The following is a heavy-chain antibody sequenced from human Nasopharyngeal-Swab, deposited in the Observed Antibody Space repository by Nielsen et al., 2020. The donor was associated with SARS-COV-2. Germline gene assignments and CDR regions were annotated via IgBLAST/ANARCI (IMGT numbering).Heavy chain of an antibody. Sequence: SVKVSCKASGGTFSSYAISWVRQAPGQGLEWMGGIIPIFGTANYAQKFQGRVTITADESTSTAYMKLSSLRSEDTAVYYCARDRTIAVAGLDSAGEFDYWGQGTLVTVSS. CDR3: ARDRTIAVAGLDSAGEFDY. CDR2: IIPIFGTA. CDR1: GGTFSSYA. J-gene: IGHJ4*02. V-gene: IGHV1-69*13. D-gene: IGHD6-19*01.